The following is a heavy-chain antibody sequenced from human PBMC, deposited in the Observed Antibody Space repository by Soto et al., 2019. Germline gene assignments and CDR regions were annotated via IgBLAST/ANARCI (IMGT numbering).Heavy chain of an antibody. CDR3: ARAEWLSLNYYYMDV. CDR2: IYYSGST. V-gene: IGHV4-59*01. J-gene: IGHJ6*03. Sequence: SETLSLTCTVSGGSISIYYWSWIRQPPGKGLEWIGYIYYSGSTSYNPSLKSRVTISADTSKDQFSLNLGSVTAADTAVYYCARAEWLSLNYYYMDVWGKGTTVTVSS. CDR1: GGSISIYY. D-gene: IGHD3-22*01.